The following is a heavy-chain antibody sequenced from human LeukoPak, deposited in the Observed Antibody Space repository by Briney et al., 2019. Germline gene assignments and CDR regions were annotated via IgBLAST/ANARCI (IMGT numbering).Heavy chain of an antibody. CDR1: GGSISTNNYY. D-gene: IGHD5-24*01. J-gene: IGHJ4*02. V-gene: IGHV4-39*07. Sequence: SETLSLTCTVSGGSISTNNYYWGWIRQPPGKGLEWIGSIYYSGSTHYNPSLKSRVTISIDTSKNQFSLKLSSVTAADTAFYYCARDGEMATIENYFDYWGQGTLVTVSS. CDR2: IYYSGST. CDR3: ARDGEMATIENYFDY.